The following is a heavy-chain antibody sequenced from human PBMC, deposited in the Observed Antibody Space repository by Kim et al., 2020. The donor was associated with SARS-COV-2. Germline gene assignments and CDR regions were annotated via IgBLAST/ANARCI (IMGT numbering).Heavy chain of an antibody. Sequence: GGSLRHSCAASGFTFDDYTMHWIRQAPGKGLEWVSLISWDGGSTYYADSVKGRFTISRDNSKNSLYLQMNSLRTGDTALYYCAKAGLRNYYDSGRGPYY. J-gene: IGHJ6*01. CDR2: ISWDGGST. V-gene: IGHV3-43*01. CDR3: AKAGLRNYYDSGRGPYY. CDR1: GFTFDDYT. D-gene: IGHD3-10*01.